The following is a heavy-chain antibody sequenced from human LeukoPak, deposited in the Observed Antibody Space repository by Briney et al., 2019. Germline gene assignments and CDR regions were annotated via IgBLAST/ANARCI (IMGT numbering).Heavy chain of an antibody. CDR1: GGSISSYY. Sequence: PSETLSLTCTVSGGSISSYYWSWIRQPAGKGLEWIGRIYTSGSTNYNTSLKSRVTMSVDTSKNQFSLKLSSVTAADTAVYYCARDLVVVPARTYYFDYWGQGTLVTVSS. J-gene: IGHJ4*02. D-gene: IGHD2-2*01. V-gene: IGHV4-4*07. CDR2: IYTSGST. CDR3: ARDLVVVPARTYYFDY.